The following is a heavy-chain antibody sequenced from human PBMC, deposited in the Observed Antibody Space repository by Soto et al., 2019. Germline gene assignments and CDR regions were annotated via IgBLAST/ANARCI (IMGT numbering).Heavy chain of an antibody. V-gene: IGHV3-30-3*01. CDR1: GFTFSSYA. J-gene: IGHJ5*01. Sequence: HPGGSLRLSCAASGFTFSSYAMHWVRQAPGKGLEWVAVISYDGSNKYYADSVKGRFTISRDNSKNTLYLQMNSLRAEDTAVYYCARDILSGGAYPDSWGQGTKVTVSS. CDR2: ISYDGSNK. D-gene: IGHD3-10*01. CDR3: ARDILSGGAYPDS.